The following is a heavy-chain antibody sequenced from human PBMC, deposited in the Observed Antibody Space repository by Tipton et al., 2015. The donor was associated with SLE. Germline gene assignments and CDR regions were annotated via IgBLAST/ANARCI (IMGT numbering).Heavy chain of an antibody. CDR3: ARPDSSKWSHPFDI. V-gene: IGHV4-39*01. D-gene: IGHD6-13*01. CDR1: GGSIRSSSYY. Sequence: TLSLTCTVSGGSIRSSSYYWGWIRQPPGKGLEWIGSIYYSGSTYYNPSLKSRVTMSVDTSKNQFSLNLSSVTAADTAVYYCARPDSSKWSHPFDIWGQGTMVTVSS. CDR2: IYYSGST. J-gene: IGHJ3*02.